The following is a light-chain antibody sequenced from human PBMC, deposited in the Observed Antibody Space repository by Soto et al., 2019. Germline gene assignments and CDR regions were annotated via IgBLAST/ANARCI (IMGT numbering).Light chain of an antibody. J-gene: IGKJ1*01. V-gene: IGKV1-5*03. CDR2: KAC. Sequence: DIQVAQSASTLSSSVGDRVTSSCRASQSSSSWLAWYQQKPGKAPKLLIYKACSLESGVPSRFSGSGSGTEFTLTISSLQPDDFATYYCQQYNSYSTFGQGTKVDIK. CDR1: QSSSSW. CDR3: QQYNSYST.